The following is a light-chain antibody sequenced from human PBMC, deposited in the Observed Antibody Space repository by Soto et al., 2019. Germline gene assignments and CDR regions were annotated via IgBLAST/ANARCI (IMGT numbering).Light chain of an antibody. CDR2: AVS. CDR1: SSDVGGYNY. CDR3: SSYTSSSPYV. J-gene: IGLJ1*01. V-gene: IGLV2-14*01. Sequence: SALTQPASVSGSPGQSITISCTGTSSDVGGYNYVSWYQQHPGKAPKLMIYAVSNRPSGVSNRFSGSKSGNTASLTISGLQSEDEADYYCSSYTSSSPYVFGTGTKLTVL.